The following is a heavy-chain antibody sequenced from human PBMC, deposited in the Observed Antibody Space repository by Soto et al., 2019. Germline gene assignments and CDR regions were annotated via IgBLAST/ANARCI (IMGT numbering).Heavy chain of an antibody. CDR3: AGVPYSSGWYSFYFAH. Sequence: QVPLVQSGAEVKKPGASVKVSCKASGYTFTSYGISWVRQAPGQGLEWRGWISAYNGNTNYAQKLQGRVTMTTATSTSPAYMELRSLRSDDTAVYYCAGVPYSSGWYSFYFAHRGQGTLVTVS. J-gene: IGHJ4*02. CDR2: ISAYNGNT. D-gene: IGHD6-19*01. CDR1: GYTFTSYG. V-gene: IGHV1-18*01.